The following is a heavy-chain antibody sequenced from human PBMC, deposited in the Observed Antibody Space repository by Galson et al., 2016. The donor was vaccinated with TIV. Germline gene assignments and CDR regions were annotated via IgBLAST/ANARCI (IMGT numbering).Heavy chain of an antibody. CDR3: ARGNHYYDNSGYAKFDY. J-gene: IGHJ4*02. CDR2: ISWNSGYS. V-gene: IGHV3-9*01. Sequence: SLRLSCAVSGFKFDDYAMQWVRQFPGKGLEWVSIISWNSGYSRYADSVKGRFTVSRDNAKNSLFLQMNNLGAEDTAFYFCARGNHYYDNSGYAKFDYWGRGTLVTVSS. D-gene: IGHD3-22*01. CDR1: GFKFDDYA.